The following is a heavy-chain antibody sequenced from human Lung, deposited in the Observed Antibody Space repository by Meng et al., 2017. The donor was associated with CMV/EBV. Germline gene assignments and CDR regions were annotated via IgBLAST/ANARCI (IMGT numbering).Heavy chain of an antibody. J-gene: IGHJ5*02. CDR3: ARGLYKRVLPTNWFDT. D-gene: IGHD1-14*01. V-gene: IGHV4-31*03. Sequence: TLSLXXPVSGGSASSGGYYWGWFRQHPGKGLEWLGYMFYSENTYYNPSLKSRLTIAVDTSKNQFSLKMTSVTAADTAIDYCARGLYKRVLPTNWFDTWGQGPRVTVSS. CDR2: MFYSENT. CDR1: GGSASSGGYY.